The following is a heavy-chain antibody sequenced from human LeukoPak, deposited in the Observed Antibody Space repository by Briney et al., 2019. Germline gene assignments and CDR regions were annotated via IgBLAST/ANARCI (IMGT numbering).Heavy chain of an antibody. D-gene: IGHD5-12*01. CDR1: GFTFSSYW. J-gene: IGHJ6*03. V-gene: IGHV3-74*01. CDR2: INSDGSST. Sequence: GGSLRLSCAASGFTFSSYWMHWVRQAPGKGLVWVSRINSDGSSTSYADSVKGRFTISRDNAKNTLYLQMNSLRAEDTAVYYCARERKWLRLYYYYYYMDVWGKGTTVTVSS. CDR3: ARERKWLRLYYYYYYMDV.